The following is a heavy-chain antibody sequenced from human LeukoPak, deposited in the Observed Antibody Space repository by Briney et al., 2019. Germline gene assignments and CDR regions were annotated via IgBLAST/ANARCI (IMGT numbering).Heavy chain of an antibody. CDR2: IKQDGSEK. J-gene: IGHJ4*02. V-gene: IGHV3-7*01. D-gene: IGHD6-19*01. Sequence: GGSLRLSCAASGFTFSSYWMSWVRQAPGKGLEWVANIKQDGSEKFCVDSVKGRFTISRDNAKNSLYLQMNSLRAEDTAVYYCARGTPTGYSSGWYVFDYWGQGTLVTVSS. CDR1: GFTFSSYW. CDR3: ARGTPTGYSSGWYVFDY.